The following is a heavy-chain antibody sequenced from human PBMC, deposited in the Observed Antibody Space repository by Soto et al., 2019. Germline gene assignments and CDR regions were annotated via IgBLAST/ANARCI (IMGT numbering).Heavy chain of an antibody. Sequence: PGESLKISCNGSGYSFPSYWIVWVRQMPEKGLEWMGIIYPGDSDTRYSPSFQGQVTISADKSISTAYLQWSSLKASDTAMYYCARGPVNLSGDYYYYIDVWGKGTTVTVSS. CDR1: GYSFPSYW. J-gene: IGHJ6*03. D-gene: IGHD3-16*02. CDR3: ARGPVNLSGDYYYYIDV. V-gene: IGHV5-51*01. CDR2: IYPGDSDT.